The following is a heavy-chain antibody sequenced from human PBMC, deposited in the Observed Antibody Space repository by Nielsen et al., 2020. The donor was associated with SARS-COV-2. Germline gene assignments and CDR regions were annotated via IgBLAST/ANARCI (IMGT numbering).Heavy chain of an antibody. D-gene: IGHD4-17*01. CDR2: INPNSGGT. J-gene: IGHJ6*02. CDR3: ARVLDYGDYVLYYGMDV. V-gene: IGHV1-2*06. Sequence: ASVKVSCKASGYTFTGYYMHWVRQTPGQGLEWMGRINPNSGGTNYAQKFQGRVTMTRDTSISTAYMELSRLRSDDTAVYYCARVLDYGDYVLYYGMDVWGQGTTVTVSS. CDR1: GYTFTGYY.